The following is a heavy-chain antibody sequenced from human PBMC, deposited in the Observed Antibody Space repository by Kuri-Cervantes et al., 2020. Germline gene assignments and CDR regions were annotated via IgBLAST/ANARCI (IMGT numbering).Heavy chain of an antibody. Sequence: SETLSLTCAVYGGSFSGYYWSWIRQPPGKGLEWIGEINHSGSTNYNPSLKSRVTISVDTSKNQFSLKLSSVTAADTAVYYCARTMAYCGGDCYAGWFDPWGQGTLVTVSS. V-gene: IGHV4-34*01. CDR3: ARTMAYCGGDCYAGWFDP. CDR2: INHSGST. J-gene: IGHJ5*02. D-gene: IGHD2-21*02. CDR1: GGSFSGYY.